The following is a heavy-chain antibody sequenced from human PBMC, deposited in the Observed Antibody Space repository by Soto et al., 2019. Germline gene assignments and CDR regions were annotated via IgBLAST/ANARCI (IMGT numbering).Heavy chain of an antibody. Sequence: GGSLRLSCAASGFTFDDYTMHWVRQAPGKGLEWVSLISWDGGSTYYADSVKGRFTISRDNSENSLYLQMNSLRTEDTALYYCAKGALYCGGDCYSYAFDIWGQGTMVTVSS. CDR1: GFTFDDYT. CDR2: ISWDGGST. D-gene: IGHD2-21*02. J-gene: IGHJ3*02. V-gene: IGHV3-43*01. CDR3: AKGALYCGGDCYSYAFDI.